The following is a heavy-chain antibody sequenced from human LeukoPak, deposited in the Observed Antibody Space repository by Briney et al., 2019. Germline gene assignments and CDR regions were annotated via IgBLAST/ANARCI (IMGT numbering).Heavy chain of an antibody. CDR1: GGSISSSISY. V-gene: IGHV4-39*01. J-gene: IGHJ4*02. CDR3: ARPRGYSYGYIDY. CDR2: MYYSGST. D-gene: IGHD5-18*01. Sequence: SETLPLTCTVSGGSISSSISYWGWIRQPPGKGLEWIASMYYSGSTYYNPSLTSRVTISVDTSKNQFSLKLSSVTAADTAVYYCARPRGYSYGYIDYWGQGILVTVSS.